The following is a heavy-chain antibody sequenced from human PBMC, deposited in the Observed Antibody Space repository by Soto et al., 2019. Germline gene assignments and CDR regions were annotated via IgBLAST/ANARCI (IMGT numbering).Heavy chain of an antibody. CDR1: GFTFNFFG. D-gene: IGHD5-12*01. CDR2: ISYDGREK. V-gene: IGHV3-30*18. J-gene: IGHJ3*02. Sequence: QEQLVESGGGVVQAGRSLRLSCAASGFTFNFFGMHWVRQAPGKGLEWEAVISYDGREKYYADSVKGRFTMSRDNSKNMVYLEMSSLRPEDTSVYYCAKERRYSFDAFDIWGHGTMVTVSS. CDR3: AKERRYSFDAFDI.